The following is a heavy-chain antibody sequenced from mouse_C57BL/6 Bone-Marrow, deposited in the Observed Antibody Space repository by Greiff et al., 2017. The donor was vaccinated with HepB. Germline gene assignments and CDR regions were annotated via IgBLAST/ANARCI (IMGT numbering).Heavy chain of an antibody. Sequence: EVQLQQSGPELVKPGASVKIPCKASGYTFTDYNMDWVKQSHGKSLEWIGDINPNNGGTNYNQKFKGKATLTVDKSSSTAYMELRSLTSEDTAVYYGARGVPMDGGLFDYWGQGTTLTVSA. J-gene: IGHJ2*01. CDR2: INPNNGGT. D-gene: IGHD6-5*01. CDR3: ARGVPMDGGLFDY. CDR1: GYTFTDYN. V-gene: IGHV1-18*01.